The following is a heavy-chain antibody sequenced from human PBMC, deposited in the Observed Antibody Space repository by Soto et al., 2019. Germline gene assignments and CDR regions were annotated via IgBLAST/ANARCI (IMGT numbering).Heavy chain of an antibody. CDR1: GFTFSSFG. V-gene: IGHV3-33*01. J-gene: IGHJ6*02. CDR2: IWYDGSKK. Sequence: QVQVVESGGGVVQPGRSLRLSCAASGFTFSSFGMHWVRQAPGKGLEWVSLIWYDGSKKSYGDSVKGRFTISRDNSRNTVYLQMNSLRADDTAVYYYARDASYYSLWSGYYPSRNGMDVWGQRTTVTVSS. CDR3: ARDASYYSLWSGYYPSRNGMDV. D-gene: IGHD3-3*01.